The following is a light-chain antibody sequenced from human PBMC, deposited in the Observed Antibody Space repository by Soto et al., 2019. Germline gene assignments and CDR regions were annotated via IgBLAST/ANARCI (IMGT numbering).Light chain of an antibody. CDR2: AAS. Sequence: DIEMTQSPSSLCASVGGRFTITCRASQGIRSDLGWYQQKPGKATKGLXYAASSLQSGVPSRFSGSGSGTDFTLTISSLQPEDYATSYCQQSYSTPPRYTFGQGTKVDIK. CDR3: QQSYSTPPRYT. V-gene: IGKV1-39*01. J-gene: IGKJ2*01. CDR1: QGIRSD.